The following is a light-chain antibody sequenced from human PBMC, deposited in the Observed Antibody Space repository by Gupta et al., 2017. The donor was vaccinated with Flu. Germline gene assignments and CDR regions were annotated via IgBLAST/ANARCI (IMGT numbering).Light chain of an antibody. CDR3: TSYASSSSLV. CDR2: GVS. CDR1: SNDIGDYDR. V-gene: IGLV2-14*03. J-gene: IGLJ3*02. Sequence: QSALTQPAPVSGSHGQSPTISCTGASNDIGDYDRFSWYQQHPDQPPKLIIYGVSNRPPGISNRFSCSKSVNTASLTISGLQPEDEADYYRTSYASSSSLVFGGGTKLTVL.